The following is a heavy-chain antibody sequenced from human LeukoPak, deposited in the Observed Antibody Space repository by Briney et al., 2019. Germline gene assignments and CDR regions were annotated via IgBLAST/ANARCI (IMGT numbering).Heavy chain of an antibody. CDR1: GYTFTSYS. CDR2: TSAYNGNT. V-gene: IGHV1-18*01. J-gene: IGHJ4*02. D-gene: IGHD2-8*01. CDR3: ARAALNRYAEGLYVY. Sequence: GASVKVSCNASGYTFTSYSISWVRQAPGQGLELMGWTSAYNGNTNYAQKLQGRVTMTTDTSTSTAYMELRSLRSDDTAVYYCARAALNRYAEGLYVYWGQGTLVTVSS.